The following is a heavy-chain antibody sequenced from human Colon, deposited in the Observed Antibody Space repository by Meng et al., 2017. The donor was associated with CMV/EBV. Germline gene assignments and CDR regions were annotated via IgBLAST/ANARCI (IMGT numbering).Heavy chain of an antibody. CDR3: ARHPFATGLVTYFDF. V-gene: IGHV3-23*01. D-gene: IGHD3-9*01. CDR2: ISGSGSST. Sequence: GESLKISCAASGFTFHSYWMTWVRQAPGKGLEWVSTISGSGSSTYYADSVKGRFTISRDNSKNTLYLQMNDLRAVDTALYYCARHPFATGLVTYFDFWGQGTLVTVSS. J-gene: IGHJ4*02. CDR1: GFTFHSYW.